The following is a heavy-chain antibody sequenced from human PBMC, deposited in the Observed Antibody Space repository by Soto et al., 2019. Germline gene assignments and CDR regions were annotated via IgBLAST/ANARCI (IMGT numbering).Heavy chain of an antibody. CDR3: ARGGTADPFDF. CDR1: GFTFISCS. Sequence: GGSLRLSCAASGFTFISCSMNWVRQAPGKGLEWVSSMSPDSAYIYYADSMKGRFTISRDNAKSSLYPQLDSLRAEDTAVYYCARGGTADPFDFWGQGTLVTVSS. V-gene: IGHV3-21*01. CDR2: MSPDSAYI. J-gene: IGHJ4*02.